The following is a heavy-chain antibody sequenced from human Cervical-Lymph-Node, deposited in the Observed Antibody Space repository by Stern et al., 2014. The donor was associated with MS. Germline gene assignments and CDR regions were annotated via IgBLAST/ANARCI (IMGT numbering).Heavy chain of an antibody. D-gene: IGHD6-13*01. CDR2: VSYTGST. CDR1: GGSVSDSRYY. V-gene: IGHV4-39*01. CDR3: SRHLPYSSSWYNWFDP. Sequence: QVQLQESGPGLVKPSETLSLTCAVSGGSVSDSRYYWGWIRQPPGKGLEWIGSVSYTGSTYNNPSLKSRGTISVDTNKNHFSLQLTSVPAADTALYYCSRHLPYSSSWYNWFDPWGQGTLVTVSS. J-gene: IGHJ5*02.